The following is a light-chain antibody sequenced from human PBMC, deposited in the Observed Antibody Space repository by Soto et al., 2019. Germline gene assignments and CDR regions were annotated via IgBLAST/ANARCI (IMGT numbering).Light chain of an antibody. V-gene: IGLV2-14*01. CDR3: SSYTTSSTVV. CDR1: SSDVGGYKY. CDR2: EVS. Sequence: QSALTQPASVSGSPGQSITISCTGTSSDVGGYKYVSWYQQHPGKPPKVIIYEVSNRPSGVSNRFSGSKSGNTASLTISGLQAEDEADYYCSSYTTSSTVVFGGGTKLTVL. J-gene: IGLJ2*01.